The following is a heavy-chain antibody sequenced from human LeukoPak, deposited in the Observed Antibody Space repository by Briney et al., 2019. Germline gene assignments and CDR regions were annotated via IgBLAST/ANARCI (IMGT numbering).Heavy chain of an antibody. V-gene: IGHV3-21*01. CDR2: ISSSSSYI. J-gene: IGHJ5*02. CDR1: GFTFSSYT. CDR3: ARDNSVRDEAWWFNP. D-gene: IGHD5-24*01. Sequence: GGSLRLSCAASGFTFSSYTMNWVRQAPGKGLEWVSSISSSSSYIYYADSVKGRFTISRDNAKNSLYLQMNSLRAEDTAVYYCARDNSVRDEAWWFNPWGQGTLVTVSS.